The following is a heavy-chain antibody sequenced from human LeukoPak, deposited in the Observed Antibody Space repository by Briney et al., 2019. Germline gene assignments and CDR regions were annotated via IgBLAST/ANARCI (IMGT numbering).Heavy chain of an antibody. D-gene: IGHD2-2*01. J-gene: IGHJ4*02. Sequence: SETLSLTCTVSGGSISSSSYYWGWIRQPPGKGLEWIGSIYYSGSTYYNPSLKSRVTISVDTSKNQFSLKLSSVTAADTAVYYCARALGSTSFWGQGTLVTVSS. CDR2: IYYSGST. V-gene: IGHV4-39*01. CDR1: GGSISSSSYY. CDR3: ARALGSTSF.